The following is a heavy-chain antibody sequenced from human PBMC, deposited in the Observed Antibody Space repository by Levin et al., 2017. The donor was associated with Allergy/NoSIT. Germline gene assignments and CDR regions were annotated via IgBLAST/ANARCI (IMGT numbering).Heavy chain of an antibody. CDR1: GYTFTSYG. V-gene: IGHV1-18*01. J-gene: IGHJ6*02. Sequence: GESLKISCKASGYTFTSYGISWVRQAPGQGLEWMGWISAYNGNTNYAQKLQGRVTMTTDTSTSTAYMELRSLRSDDTAVYYCARVTAAAGGYYYYDGMDVWGQGTTVTVSS. CDR3: ARVTAAAGGYYYYDGMDV. D-gene: IGHD6-13*01. CDR2: ISAYNGNT.